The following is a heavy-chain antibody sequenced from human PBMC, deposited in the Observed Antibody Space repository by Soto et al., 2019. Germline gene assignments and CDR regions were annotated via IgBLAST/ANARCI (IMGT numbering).Heavy chain of an antibody. CDR3: AKTAEEVAGTVYGY. Sequence: QPVGSLRLSCAASGFTFSNHAMGWVRQAPGKGLEWVSAIGGSGGSTYYADSVKGRFTISRDNSKNTLYLQMNSLRAEDTAVYYCAKTAEEVAGTVYGYWGQGSLVTVSS. CDR1: GFTFSNHA. CDR2: IGGSGGST. V-gene: IGHV3-23*01. D-gene: IGHD6-19*01. J-gene: IGHJ4*02.